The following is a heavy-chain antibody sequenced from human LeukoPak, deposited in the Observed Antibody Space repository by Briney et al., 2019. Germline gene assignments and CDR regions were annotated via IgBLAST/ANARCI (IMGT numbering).Heavy chain of an antibody. V-gene: IGHV3-11*04. D-gene: IGHD3-10*01. J-gene: IGHJ2*01. CDR1: GFTLSDYY. CDR3: ARAGDRWYFYL. Sequence: GGSLRLSCAASGFTLSDYYMSWIRQAPGKGLEWVSYISSSGATTYYPDSVKGRFTISRDNTKNSLFLQMNSLRAEDTAVYYCARAGDRWYFYLWGRGTLVTVSS. CDR2: ISSSGATT.